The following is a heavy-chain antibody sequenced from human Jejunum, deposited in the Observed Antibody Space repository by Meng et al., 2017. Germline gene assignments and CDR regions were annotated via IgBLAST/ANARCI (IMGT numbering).Heavy chain of an antibody. CDR1: GVSVNSGFYY. CDR2: FHHSGSA. CDR3: TGGPDSAKSGY. V-gene: IGHV4-61*01. D-gene: IGHD1-14*01. Sequence: QVQLRQQGPGLGRPSETLSLTCTVSGVSVNSGFYYWNWVRQPPGKGLEFIGSFHHSGSAHYNASLEGRVTMSLDTSKNQFSLRLTSVTAADSALYYCTGGPDSAKSGYWGQGTLVTVSS. J-gene: IGHJ4*02.